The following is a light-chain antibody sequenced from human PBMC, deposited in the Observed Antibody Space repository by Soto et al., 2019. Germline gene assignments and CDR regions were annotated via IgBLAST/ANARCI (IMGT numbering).Light chain of an antibody. CDR2: AAS. J-gene: IGKJ1*01. CDR3: QQSYSTLRT. CDR1: QGIRSY. V-gene: IGKV1-8*01. Sequence: AIRMAQSPSSLSASTGDRVTITCRASQGIRSYLAWYQQTPGKAPKLLIYAASSLQSGVPSRFSCSGAGTDCTRTISSLQPEDFETYYCQQSYSTLRTFGQGTQVDIK.